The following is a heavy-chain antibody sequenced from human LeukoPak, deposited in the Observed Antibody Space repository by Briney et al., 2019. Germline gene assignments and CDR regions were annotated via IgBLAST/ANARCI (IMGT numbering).Heavy chain of an antibody. D-gene: IGHD1-14*01. CDR1: GFTFDDYS. J-gene: IGHJ4*02. V-gene: IGHV3-20*04. CDR3: GREILEPGKTLTY. CDR2: INWNGGST. Sequence: GGSLRLSCAASGFTFDDYSMTWVRQAPGKGLEWVSGINWNGGSTGYADSVKGRFTISRDNAKNTLYLQMNSLRVEDTAVYYCGREILEPGKTLTYWGQGSLITVSS.